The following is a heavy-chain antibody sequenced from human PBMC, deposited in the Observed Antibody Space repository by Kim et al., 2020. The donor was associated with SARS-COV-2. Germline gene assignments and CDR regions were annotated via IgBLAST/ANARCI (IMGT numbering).Heavy chain of an antibody. CDR3: AISWGATRDCSSTSCLYYYYYGMDV. D-gene: IGHD2-2*01. Sequence: SVKVSCKASGGTFSSYAISWVRQAPGQGLEWMGGIIPIFGTANYAQKFQGRVTITADESTSTAYMELSSLRSEDTAVYYCAISWGATRDCSSTSCLYYYYYGMDVWGQGTTVTVSS. J-gene: IGHJ6*02. CDR2: IIPIFGTA. V-gene: IGHV1-69*13. CDR1: GGTFSSYA.